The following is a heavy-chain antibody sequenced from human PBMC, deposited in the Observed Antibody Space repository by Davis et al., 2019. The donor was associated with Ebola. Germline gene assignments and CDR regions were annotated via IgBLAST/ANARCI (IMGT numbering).Heavy chain of an antibody. CDR2: IIPIFGTA. CDR1: GYTFTSYA. CDR3: ARDRASIVGATIHYYGMDV. V-gene: IGHV1-69*05. D-gene: IGHD1-26*01. J-gene: IGHJ6*02. Sequence: AASVKVSCKASGYTFTSYAMHWVRQAPGQRLEWMGGIIPIFGTANYAQKFQGRVTMTTDTSTSTAYMELRSLRSDDTAVYYCARDRASIVGATIHYYGMDVWGQGTTVTVSS.